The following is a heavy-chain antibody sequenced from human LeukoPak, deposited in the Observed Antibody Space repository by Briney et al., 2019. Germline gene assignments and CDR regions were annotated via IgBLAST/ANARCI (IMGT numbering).Heavy chain of an antibody. D-gene: IGHD2-2*01. CDR3: AKDGSPRYCSSTSCYFFDAFDI. V-gene: IGHV3-23*01. CDR2: ISGSGGST. Sequence: GGSLRLSCAASGFTFSSYAMSWVRQAPGKGLEWVSAISGSGGSTYYADSVKGRFTISRDNSKNTLYLQMNSLRAEDTAVYYCAKDGSPRYCSSTSCYFFDAFDIWGQGTMVTVSS. J-gene: IGHJ3*02. CDR1: GFTFSSYA.